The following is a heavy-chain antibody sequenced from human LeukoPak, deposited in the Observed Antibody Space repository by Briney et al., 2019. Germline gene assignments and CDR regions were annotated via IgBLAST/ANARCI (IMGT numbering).Heavy chain of an antibody. CDR1: EFTFSSYA. CDR3: VRSRFTTSSFDY. Sequence: GGSLRLSCAASEFTFSSYAMHWVRQAPGKGLEWVAVISYDGSNKYYADSVKGLFTISRDNSKNTLYLQMNSRRAEDTAMYYCVRSRFTTSSFDYWGQGTLVTVSS. D-gene: IGHD2-2*01. CDR2: ISYDGSNK. J-gene: IGHJ4*02. V-gene: IGHV3-30-3*01.